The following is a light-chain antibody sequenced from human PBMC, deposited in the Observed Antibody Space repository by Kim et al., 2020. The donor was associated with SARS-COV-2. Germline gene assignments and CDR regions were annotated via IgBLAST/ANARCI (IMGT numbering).Light chain of an antibody. CDR1: KLGDKY. J-gene: IGLJ2*01. Sequence: VAPGQTASITCAGDKLGDKYTCWYQQKPGQSPVLVIYQDNKRPSGIPERFSGSNSGNTATLTISGTQAMDEADYFCQAWDSSTVVFGGGTQLTVL. CDR2: QDN. CDR3: QAWDSSTVV. V-gene: IGLV3-1*01.